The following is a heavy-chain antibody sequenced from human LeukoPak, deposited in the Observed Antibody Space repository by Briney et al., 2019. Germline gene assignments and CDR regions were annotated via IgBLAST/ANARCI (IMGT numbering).Heavy chain of an antibody. D-gene: IGHD5-18*01. CDR2: INPNSGGT. Sequence: ASVKVSCKASGYTFTGYYMHWVRQAPGQGLEWMGWINPNSGGTNYAQKFQGRVTMTRDTSISTAYMELSRLRSDDTAVYYCARHRKRGIQLWLRSGFDYWGQGTLVTVSS. CDR3: ARHRKRGIQLWLRSGFDY. J-gene: IGHJ4*02. CDR1: GYTFTGYY. V-gene: IGHV1-2*02.